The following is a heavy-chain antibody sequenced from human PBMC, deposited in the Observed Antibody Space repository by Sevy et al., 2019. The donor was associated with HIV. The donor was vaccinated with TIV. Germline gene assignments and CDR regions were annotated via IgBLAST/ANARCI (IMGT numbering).Heavy chain of an antibody. J-gene: IGHJ6*02. Sequence: GGSLRLSCAASGFTFSTYSMHWVRQAPGKGLEWVALIWFDGSNKYYADSVKGRFTISRDNSKNTLYLQMNSLRAEDPAVYYCAKAVADSNYYYGLDVWGQGTTVTVSS. CDR2: IWFDGSNK. V-gene: IGHV3-33*06. D-gene: IGHD6-19*01. CDR1: GFTFSTYS. CDR3: AKAVADSNYYYGLDV.